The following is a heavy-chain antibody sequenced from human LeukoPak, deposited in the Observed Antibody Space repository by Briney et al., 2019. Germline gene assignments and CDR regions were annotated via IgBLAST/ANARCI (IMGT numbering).Heavy chain of an antibody. Sequence: RSSETLSLTCIVSGGSISSYYWSWIRQPPGKGLEWIGYIYNSGRTNYNPSLKSRVIISVDTSKNQFSLRLSSVTAADTAVYYCARLQYFDMDVWGKGTTVTVSS. CDR1: GGSISSYY. J-gene: IGHJ6*03. CDR2: IYNSGRT. D-gene: IGHD4-11*01. V-gene: IGHV4-59*08. CDR3: ARLQYFDMDV.